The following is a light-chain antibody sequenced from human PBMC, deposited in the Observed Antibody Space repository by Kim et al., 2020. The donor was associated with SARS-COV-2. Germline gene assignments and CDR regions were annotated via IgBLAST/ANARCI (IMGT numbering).Light chain of an antibody. CDR2: QHT. CDR1: NLGDKY. CDR3: QAWDNNAAV. Sequence: VSPGQTVTITCSGSNLGDKYAYWYQKKAGQSPVLVIYQHTKRPSGISQRFSGSSSGNTATLTISRAQTMDEADYYCQAWDNNAAVFRGGTKLTVL. J-gene: IGLJ3*02. V-gene: IGLV3-1*01.